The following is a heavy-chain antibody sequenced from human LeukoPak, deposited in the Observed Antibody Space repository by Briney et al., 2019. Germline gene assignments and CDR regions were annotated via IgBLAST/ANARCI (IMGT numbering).Heavy chain of an antibody. D-gene: IGHD3-22*01. CDR2: IDWDDDK. Sequence: SGPALVKPTQTLTLTCTFSGISLSTSGMRVSWIRQPPGKALEWLARIDWDDDKFYRTSLKTRLTISKDTSKNQVVLTMTNMDPVDTATYYCTRIGFFYDSSGYSGAFDIWGQGTMVIVSS. CDR1: GISLSTSGMR. V-gene: IGHV2-70*04. J-gene: IGHJ3*02. CDR3: TRIGFFYDSSGYSGAFDI.